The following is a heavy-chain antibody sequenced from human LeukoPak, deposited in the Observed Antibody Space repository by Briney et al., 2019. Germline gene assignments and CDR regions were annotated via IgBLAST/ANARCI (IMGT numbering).Heavy chain of an antibody. D-gene: IGHD3-10*01. CDR1: GYSFTSYW. J-gene: IGHJ4*02. Sequence: GESLKISCQGSGYSFTSYWIGWVRQMPGKGLEWMGIIYPGDSDTRYSPSFQGQVTISADKSISTAYLQWSSLKASDTAMYYCARRTYYYGSGSYYNAYYFDYWGQGTLVTVSS. CDR2: IYPGDSDT. V-gene: IGHV5-51*01. CDR3: ARRTYYYGSGSYYNAYYFDY.